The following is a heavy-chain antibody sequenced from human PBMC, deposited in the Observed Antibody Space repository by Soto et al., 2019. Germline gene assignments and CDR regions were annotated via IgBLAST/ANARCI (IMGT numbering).Heavy chain of an antibody. Sequence: SETLSLTCAVSGGSISSGGYSWSWIRQPPGKGLEWIGYIYHSGSTYYNPSLKSRVTISVDRSKNQFSLKLSSLRSEDTAVYYCARGAENNDFDYWGQGTLVTVSS. V-gene: IGHV4-30-2*01. CDR3: ARGAENNDFDY. D-gene: IGHD1-1*01. CDR1: GGSISSGGYS. J-gene: IGHJ4*02. CDR2: IYHSGST.